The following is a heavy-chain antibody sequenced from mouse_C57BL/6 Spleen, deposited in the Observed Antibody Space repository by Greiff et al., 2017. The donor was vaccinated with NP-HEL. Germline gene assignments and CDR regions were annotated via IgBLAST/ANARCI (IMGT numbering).Heavy chain of an antibody. CDR2: ILPGSGST. CDR1: GYTFTGYW. Sequence: QVQLQQSGAELMKPGASVKLSCKATGYTFTGYWIEWVKQRPGHGLEWIGEILPGSGSTNYNEKFKGKATFTAATSSNTAYMQLSSLTTEDSAIYYCASSSIYYGNYPFAYWGQGTLVTVSA. D-gene: IGHD2-1*01. J-gene: IGHJ3*01. V-gene: IGHV1-9*01. CDR3: ASSSIYYGNYPFAY.